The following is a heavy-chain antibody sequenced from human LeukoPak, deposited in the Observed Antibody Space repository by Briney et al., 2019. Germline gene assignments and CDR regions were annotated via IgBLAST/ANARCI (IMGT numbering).Heavy chain of an antibody. D-gene: IGHD3-9*01. Sequence: PSETLSLTCTVSGGSISSYYWSWIRQPPGKGLEWIGYIYYSGSTHYNPSLKSRVTISVDTSKNQFSLKLSSVTAADTAVYYCARSGGNGYFDWLLYTTPFDYWGQGTLVTVSS. J-gene: IGHJ4*02. CDR3: ARSGGNGYFDWLLYTTPFDY. V-gene: IGHV4-59*01. CDR2: IYYSGST. CDR1: GGSISSYY.